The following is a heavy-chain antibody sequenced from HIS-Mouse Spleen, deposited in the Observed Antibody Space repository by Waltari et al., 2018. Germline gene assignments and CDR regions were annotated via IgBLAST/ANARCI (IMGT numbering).Heavy chain of an antibody. V-gene: IGHV3-21*01. CDR2: ISSSSSYI. CDR1: GFPRRWFT. CDR3: ARDPSGYDNH. D-gene: IGHD5-12*01. Sequence: EVQLVESGGGLVKHGGSLILPCAGRGFPRRWFTLPWVRQAPGKGLEGVSSISSSSSYIYYADSVKGRFTISRDNAKNSLYLQMNSLRAEDTAVYYCARDPSGYDNHWGQGTLVTVSS. J-gene: IGHJ5*02.